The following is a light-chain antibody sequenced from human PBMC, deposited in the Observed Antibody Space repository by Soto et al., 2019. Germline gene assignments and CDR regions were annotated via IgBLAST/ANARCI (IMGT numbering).Light chain of an antibody. CDR3: GSYAVSSTYV. CDR1: SSDVETYGL. V-gene: IGLV2-23*02. J-gene: IGLJ1*01. CDR2: EVC. Sequence: ALTPSACTSAPPRQPLTTSCAGPSSDVETYGLVSWYQPNPSKATKLMIYEVCKRPSGVSKPFSGSKSGNTASLTISGLQAEDEADYRGGSYAVSSTYVFGTGTKVTVL.